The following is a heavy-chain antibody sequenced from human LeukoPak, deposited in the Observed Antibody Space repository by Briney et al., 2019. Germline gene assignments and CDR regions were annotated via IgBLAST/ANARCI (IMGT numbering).Heavy chain of an antibody. CDR2: INPNSSGT. Sequence: ASVKVSCKASGYTFTGYYMHWVRQAPGQGLEWMGWINPNSSGTNFAQLFQGRVTMTTDTSISTAYMELSRLRSDDTAVYYCAREGGGSNPSGFDPWGQGTLVTVSS. J-gene: IGHJ5*02. V-gene: IGHV1-2*02. D-gene: IGHD3-16*01. CDR1: GYTFTGYY. CDR3: AREGGGSNPSGFDP.